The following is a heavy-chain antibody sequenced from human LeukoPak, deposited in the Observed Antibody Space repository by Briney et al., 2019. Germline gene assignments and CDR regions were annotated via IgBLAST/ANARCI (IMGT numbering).Heavy chain of an antibody. J-gene: IGHJ3*02. V-gene: IGHV1-2*02. CDR3: AREKAGRDGTFDI. CDR1: GYTFIDYS. CDR2: IIPNSGGT. Sequence: GASVKVSCKASGYTFIDYSMHWVRQAPAQGLQWMGWIIPNSGGTNHAQKFQGRVSTTRDTSISTAYLELSRLTSDDTAIYFCAREKAGRDGTFDIWGQGTVVTVSS. D-gene: IGHD6-13*01.